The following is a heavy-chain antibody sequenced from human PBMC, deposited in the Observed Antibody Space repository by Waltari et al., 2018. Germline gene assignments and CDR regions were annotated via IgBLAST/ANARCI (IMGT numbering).Heavy chain of an antibody. D-gene: IGHD3-3*01. CDR1: GFTFTNHA. V-gene: IGHV3-30*03. Sequence: QVELVESGGGVVQPGRSLRLSCEPSGFTFTNHAMHWFRQAPGKGLEWLALIAYDGKTDFYADSVKGRFTISRDNSKSTLHLQMNRLKTEDTAIYFCARGRFLEWLFLDFWGQGALVTVSS. CDR3: ARGRFLEWLFLDF. J-gene: IGHJ4*02. CDR2: IAYDGKTD.